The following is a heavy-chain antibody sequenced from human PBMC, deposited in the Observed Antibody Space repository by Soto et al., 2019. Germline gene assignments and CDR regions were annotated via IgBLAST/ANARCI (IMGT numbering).Heavy chain of an antibody. D-gene: IGHD6-13*01. V-gene: IGHV1-69*13. CDR2: IIPIFGTA. J-gene: IGHJ4*02. Sequence: SVKVSCKASGGTFSSYAISWVREAPGQGLEWMGGIIPIFGTANYAQKFQGRVTITADESTSTAYMELSSLRSEDTAVYYCARDVRYSSSWLFDYWGQGTLVTVSS. CDR1: GGTFSSYA. CDR3: ARDVRYSSSWLFDY.